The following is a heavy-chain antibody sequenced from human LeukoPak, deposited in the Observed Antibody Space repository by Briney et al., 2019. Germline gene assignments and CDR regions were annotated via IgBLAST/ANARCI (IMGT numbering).Heavy chain of an antibody. Sequence: PSETLSLTCSVSGGSISNYYWTWIRQPAGKGLEWIGRIYSSGSTYYNPSLESRVTMSVDTSKNQFSLKLTSVTAADTAVYYCARVPDYGDTSYFDYWGQGTLVTVSS. CDR1: GGSISNYY. D-gene: IGHD4-17*01. V-gene: IGHV4-4*07. CDR2: IYSSGST. J-gene: IGHJ4*02. CDR3: ARVPDYGDTSYFDY.